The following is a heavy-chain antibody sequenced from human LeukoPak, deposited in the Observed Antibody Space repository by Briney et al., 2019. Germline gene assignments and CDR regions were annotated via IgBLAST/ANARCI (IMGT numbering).Heavy chain of an antibody. CDR2: ISYDGSNK. CDR1: GFTFSSYA. CDR3: AKIGSLSTTDAPCDY. V-gene: IGHV3-30*04. D-gene: IGHD1-1*01. J-gene: IGHJ4*02. Sequence: GRSLRLSCAASGFTFSSYAMHWVRQAPGKGLEWVAVISYDGSNKYYADSVKGRFTISRDNSKNTLYLQMNSLRAEDTAVYYCAKIGSLSTTDAPCDYWGQGTLVTVSS.